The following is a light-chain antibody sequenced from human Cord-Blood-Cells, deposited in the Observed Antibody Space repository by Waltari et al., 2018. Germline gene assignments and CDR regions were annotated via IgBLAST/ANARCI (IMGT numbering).Light chain of an antibody. J-gene: IGLJ3*02. CDR2: EGS. CDR1: SSDVWSYNL. V-gene: IGLV2-23*01. CDR3: CSYAGSSTWV. Sequence: QSALNQPASESGSPGQSITSPCPGTSSDVWSYNLVSWYHQHPGKAPKPMIYEGSKRPSGVSNRFSGSKSGNTASLTISGLRAEDEADYYCCSYAGSSTWVFGGGTKLTVL.